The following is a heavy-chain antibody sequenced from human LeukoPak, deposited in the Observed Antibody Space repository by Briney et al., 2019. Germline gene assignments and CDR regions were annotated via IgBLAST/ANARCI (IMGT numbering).Heavy chain of an antibody. J-gene: IGHJ4*02. Sequence: GGSVKVSCKASGYTFTGYYMHWVRQAPGQGLEWMGWINPNSGGANYAQKFQGRVTITRDTSISPAYMELSRLRSDDTAVYYCASVYYYDSSGFDYWGQGTLVTVSS. D-gene: IGHD3-22*01. CDR2: INPNSGGA. CDR1: GYTFTGYY. CDR3: ASVYYYDSSGFDY. V-gene: IGHV1-2*02.